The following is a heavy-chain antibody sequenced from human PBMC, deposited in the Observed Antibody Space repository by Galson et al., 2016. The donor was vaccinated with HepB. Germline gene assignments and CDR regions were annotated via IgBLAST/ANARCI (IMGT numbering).Heavy chain of an antibody. CDR3: AKIGRLGLWYFDL. CDR2: VSSGGDLT. V-gene: IGHV3-23*01. CDR1: GFIFTDHW. Sequence: SLRLSCAASGFIFTDHWMQWVRQAPGKGLEWVSAVSSGGDLTYYTDSVKGRFTIPRDNSKNTLYLQMNSLRVEDTALYYCAKIGRLGLWYFDLWGRGTLVTVSS. J-gene: IGHJ2*01.